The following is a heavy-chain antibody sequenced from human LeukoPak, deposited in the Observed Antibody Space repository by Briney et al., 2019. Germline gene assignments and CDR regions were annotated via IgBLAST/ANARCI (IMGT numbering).Heavy chain of an antibody. CDR3: AKDPRYYDSSGYPVPYFDL. Sequence: GRSLRLSCAASGFTFDDYAMHWVRQAPGKGLEWVSGISWNRGSIGYADSVKGRFTISRDNAKNSLYLQMNSLRAEDTALYYCAKDPRYYDSSGYPVPYFDLWGRGTLVTVSS. J-gene: IGHJ2*01. V-gene: IGHV3-9*01. D-gene: IGHD3-22*01. CDR1: GFTFDDYA. CDR2: ISWNRGSI.